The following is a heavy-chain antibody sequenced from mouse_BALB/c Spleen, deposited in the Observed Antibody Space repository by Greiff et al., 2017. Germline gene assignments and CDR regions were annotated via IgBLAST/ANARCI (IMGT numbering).Heavy chain of an antibody. V-gene: IGHV1-7*01. CDR1: GYTFTSYW. CDR2: INPSTGYT. Sequence: QVQLQQSGAELAKPGASVKMSCKASGYTFTSYWMHWVKQRPGQGLEWIGYINPSTGYTEYNQKFKDKATLTADKSSSTAYMQLSSLTSEDSAVYYCARHGSSYRYFDVWGAGTTVTVSS. J-gene: IGHJ1*01. CDR3: ARHGSSYRYFDV. D-gene: IGHD1-1*01.